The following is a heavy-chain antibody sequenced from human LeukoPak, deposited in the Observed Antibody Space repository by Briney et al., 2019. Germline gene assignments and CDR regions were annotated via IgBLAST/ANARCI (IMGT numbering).Heavy chain of an antibody. V-gene: IGHV1-18*01. CDR3: ARALTPRGSLDY. CDR2: ISAYNGNT. D-gene: IGHD1-26*01. CDR1: GYTFTSYG. J-gene: IGHJ4*02. Sequence: ASVKVSCKASGYTFTSYGISWVRQAPGQGLEWMGWISAYNGNTNYAQKFQGWVTMTRDTSISTAYMELSRLRSDDTAVYYCARALTPRGSLDYWGQGTLVTVSS.